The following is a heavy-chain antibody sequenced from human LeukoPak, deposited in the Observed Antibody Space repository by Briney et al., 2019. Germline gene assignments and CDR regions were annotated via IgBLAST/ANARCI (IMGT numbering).Heavy chain of an antibody. D-gene: IGHD3-22*01. CDR3: ARVNYYDSSGDDAFDI. CDR2: IYYSGST. J-gene: IGHJ3*02. V-gene: IGHV4-30-4*08. Sequence: PSETLSLTCTVSGGSISCGDYYWSSIRQPPGKGLEWIGYIYYSGSTYYNPSLKSRVTISVDTSKNQFSLKLSSVTAADTAVYYCARVNYYDSSGDDAFDIWGQGTLVTVSS. CDR1: GGSISCGDYY.